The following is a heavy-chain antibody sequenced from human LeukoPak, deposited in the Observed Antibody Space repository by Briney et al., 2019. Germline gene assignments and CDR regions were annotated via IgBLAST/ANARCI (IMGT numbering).Heavy chain of an antibody. CDR1: GYSISSGYY. J-gene: IGHJ4*02. Sequence: SETLSLTCAVSGYSISSGYYWGWIRQPPGKGLEWIGTIYHSGSTYYNPSLRSRVTISVDTSKNQFSLKLSSVTAADTAVYYCASGTRSGWYGNFDYWGQGTLVTVSS. CDR3: ASGTRSGWYGNFDY. V-gene: IGHV4-38-2*01. D-gene: IGHD6-19*01. CDR2: IYHSGST.